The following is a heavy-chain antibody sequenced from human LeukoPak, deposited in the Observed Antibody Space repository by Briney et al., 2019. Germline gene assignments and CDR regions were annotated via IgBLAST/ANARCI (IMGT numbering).Heavy chain of an antibody. Sequence: PGGSLRLSCAASGFTFSSYAMSWVRQAPGKGLEWVSAISGSGGSTYYADSVKGRLTISRDNSKNTLYLQMNSLRAEDTAVYYCARGYGDHDAFDIWGQGTMVTVSS. CDR1: GFTFSSYA. V-gene: IGHV3-23*01. CDR3: ARGYGDHDAFDI. D-gene: IGHD4-17*01. J-gene: IGHJ3*02. CDR2: ISGSGGST.